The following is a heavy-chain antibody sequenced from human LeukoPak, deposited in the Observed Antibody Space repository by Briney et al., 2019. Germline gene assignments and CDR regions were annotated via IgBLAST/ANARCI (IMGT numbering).Heavy chain of an antibody. J-gene: IGHJ1*01. CDR1: GYTLTSYY. CDR3: ARGVFGELEKLMFQH. D-gene: IGHD3-10*02. Sequence: ASVKVSCKASGYTLTSYYIHWVRQAPGQGLEWMGIINPSGGSTSYPQKFQDRVTMTRDTSTSTVYMELSSLKSDDTAIYYCARGVFGELEKLMFQHWGQGTLVTVSS. V-gene: IGHV1-46*01. CDR2: INPSGGST.